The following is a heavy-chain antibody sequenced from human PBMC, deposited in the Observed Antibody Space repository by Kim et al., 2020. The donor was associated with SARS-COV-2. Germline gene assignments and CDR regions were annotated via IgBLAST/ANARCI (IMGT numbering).Heavy chain of an antibody. D-gene: IGHD3-22*01. V-gene: IGHV3-33*05. CDR3: ARGGYYVSSGYSRFDY. Sequence: GGSLRLSCAASGFTFSSYGMHWVRQAPGKGLEWVAVISYDGSNKYYADSVKGRFTISRDNSKNTLYLQMNSLRAEDTAVYYCARGGYYVSSGYSRFDYWGQGTLVTVSS. CDR2: ISYDGSNK. CDR1: GFTFSSYG. J-gene: IGHJ4*02.